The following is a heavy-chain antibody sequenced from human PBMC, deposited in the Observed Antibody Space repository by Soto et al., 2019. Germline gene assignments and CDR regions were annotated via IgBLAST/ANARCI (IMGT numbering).Heavy chain of an antibody. J-gene: IGHJ6*03. D-gene: IGHD3-10*01. Sequence: PGGSLRLSCAASGFTVSSNYMNWVRQAPGKGLEWVSVIYSGGSTYYADSVKGRFTISRDNSKNTLYLQMNSLRAEDTAVYYCARVQKYITMVRGVEYYMDVWGKGTTVTVSS. CDR3: ARVQKYITMVRGVEYYMDV. CDR2: IYSGGST. CDR1: GFTVSSNY. V-gene: IGHV3-66*01.